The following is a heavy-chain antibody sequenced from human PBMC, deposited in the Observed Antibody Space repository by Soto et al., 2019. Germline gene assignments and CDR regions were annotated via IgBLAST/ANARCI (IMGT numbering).Heavy chain of an antibody. V-gene: IGHV4-59*01. Sequence: SETLSLTCTVSGGSISSYYWSWIRQPPGKGLEWIGYIYYSGSTNYNPSLKSRVTISVDTSKNQFSLKLSSGTAADEAVYYCAREGPVNEGGDAFDIWGQGTMVTVSS. D-gene: IGHD1-1*01. CDR1: GGSISSYY. CDR2: IYYSGST. CDR3: AREGPVNEGGDAFDI. J-gene: IGHJ3*02.